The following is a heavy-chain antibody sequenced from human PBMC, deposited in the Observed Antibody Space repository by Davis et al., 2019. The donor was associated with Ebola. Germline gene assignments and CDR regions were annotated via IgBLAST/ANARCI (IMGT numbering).Heavy chain of an antibody. Sequence: GGSLRLSCAASGFTFSDYYMSWLRQAPGKGLQWISHISSTGSTIYYTDSVMGRFTTSRDNAKNSLFLQMNTLRAEDTAVYYCARVGSEYAYVWGSYRQPAYWGQGTLVAVSS. CDR3: ARVGSEYAYVWGSYRQPAY. V-gene: IGHV3-11*01. J-gene: IGHJ4*02. CDR2: ISSTGSTI. D-gene: IGHD3-16*02. CDR1: GFTFSDYY.